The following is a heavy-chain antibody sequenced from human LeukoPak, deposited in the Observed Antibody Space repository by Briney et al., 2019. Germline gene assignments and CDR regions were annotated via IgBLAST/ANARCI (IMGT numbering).Heavy chain of an antibody. Sequence: SETLSLTCGVYGGSFSGYYWSWIRQPPGEGLEWIGEINHSGSTNYNPSLKSRVTISVDTSKNQFSLKLSSVTAADTAVYYCATSSSSWYYFDYWGQGTLVTVSS. D-gene: IGHD6-13*01. J-gene: IGHJ4*02. CDR2: INHSGST. V-gene: IGHV4-34*01. CDR1: GGSFSGYY. CDR3: ATSSSSWYYFDY.